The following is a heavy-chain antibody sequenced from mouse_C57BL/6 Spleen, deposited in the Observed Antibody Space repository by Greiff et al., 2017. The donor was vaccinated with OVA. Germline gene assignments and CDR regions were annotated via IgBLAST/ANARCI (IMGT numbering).Heavy chain of an antibody. Sequence: VQLQQPGAELVKPGASVKMSCKASGYTFTSYWITWVKQRPGQGLEWIGDIYPGSGSTNYNEKFKSKATLTVDTSSSTAYMQLSSLTSEDSAVYYCAREVGSRRYFYYWGQGTTLTVSS. CDR2: IYPGSGST. V-gene: IGHV1-55*01. J-gene: IGHJ2*01. D-gene: IGHD1-1*01. CDR3: AREVGSRRYFYY. CDR1: GYTFTSYW.